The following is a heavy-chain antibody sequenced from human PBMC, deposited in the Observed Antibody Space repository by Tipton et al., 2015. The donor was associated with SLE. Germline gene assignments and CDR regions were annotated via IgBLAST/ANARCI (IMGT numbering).Heavy chain of an antibody. J-gene: IGHJ4*02. D-gene: IGHD3-9*01. CDR2: INGGSSAT. Sequence: SLRLSCAASDFIFNNAWMNWVRQAPGKGLEWVSTINGGSSATYYADSVKGRFAISRDNSKSTLFLQMNSLRAEDTAIYHCARRGTVTRYYYFDYWGQGTPVTVSS. V-gene: IGHV3-23*01. CDR1: DFIFNNAW. CDR3: ARRGTVTRYYYFDY.